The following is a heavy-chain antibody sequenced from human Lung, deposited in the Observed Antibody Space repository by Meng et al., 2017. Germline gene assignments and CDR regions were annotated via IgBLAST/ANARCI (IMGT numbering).Heavy chain of an antibody. V-gene: IGHV4-34*01. CDR2: INHSGST. D-gene: IGHD4-11*01. Sequence: QGPLQKGGAGRLKPSETLSLTCVVSGGSFSDYYWSWIRQPPGKGLEWIGEINHSGSTNYNPSLESRATISVDTSQNNLSLKLSSVTAADSAVYYCARGPTTMAHDFDYWGQGTLVTVSS. CDR3: ARGPTTMAHDFDY. J-gene: IGHJ4*02. CDR1: GGSFSDYY.